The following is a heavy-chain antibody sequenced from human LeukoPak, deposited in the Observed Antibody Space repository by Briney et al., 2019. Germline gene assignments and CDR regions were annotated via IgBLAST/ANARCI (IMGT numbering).Heavy chain of an antibody. CDR2: ISYDGSNK. V-gene: IGHV3-30*01. D-gene: IGHD4-11*01. CDR3: ARASTVPDY. Sequence: PGGSLRLSCAASGFTFSSYAMHWVRQAPGKGLERVAVISYDGSNKYYADSVKGRFTISRDNSKNTLYLQMNSLRAEDTAVYYCARASTVPDYWGQGTLVTVSS. CDR1: GFTFSSYA. J-gene: IGHJ4*02.